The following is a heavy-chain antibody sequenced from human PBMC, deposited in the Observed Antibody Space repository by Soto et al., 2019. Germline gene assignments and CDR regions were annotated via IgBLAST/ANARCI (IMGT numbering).Heavy chain of an antibody. CDR1: GFPFGIYT. CDR2: INSSGTYI. Sequence: VQLVESGGALVKPGGSLKLSCETSGFPFGIYTMNWVRQAPGKGLEWVSSINSSGTYIDYADSVEGRFAISRDDAKNSVFLEMTSLRVDDTAVYYCAREGNYHEFWGQGTLVTVSS. D-gene: IGHD3-10*01. V-gene: IGHV3-21*01. CDR3: AREGNYHEF. J-gene: IGHJ4*02.